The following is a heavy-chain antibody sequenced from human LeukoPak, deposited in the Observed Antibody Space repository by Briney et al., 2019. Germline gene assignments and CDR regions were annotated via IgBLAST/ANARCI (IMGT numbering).Heavy chain of an antibody. CDR1: GFTFSSYW. Sequence: GSLRLSCAASGFTFSSYWMSWVRQAPGKGLEWIGSIYYSGSTYYNPSLKSRVTISVDTSKNQFSLKLSSVTAADTAVYYCARDRGQLAPPRAEYYFDYWGQGTLVTVSS. D-gene: IGHD6-6*01. J-gene: IGHJ4*02. V-gene: IGHV4-39*07. CDR3: ARDRGQLAPPRAEYYFDY. CDR2: IYYSGST.